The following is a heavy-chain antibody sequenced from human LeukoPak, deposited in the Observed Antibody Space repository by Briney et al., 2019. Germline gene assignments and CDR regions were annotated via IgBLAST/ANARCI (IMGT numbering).Heavy chain of an antibody. Sequence: GGSLRLSCAASGFTVSSYWMSWVRQAPGKGLEWVANIKQDGSEKYYVDSVKGRFTISRDNAKNSLYLQMNGLRAEDTAVYYCTTTPYSSSSPFDYWGQATLVTVSS. CDR2: IKQDGSEK. V-gene: IGHV3-7*01. J-gene: IGHJ4*02. D-gene: IGHD6-6*01. CDR1: GFTVSSYW. CDR3: TTTPYSSSSPFDY.